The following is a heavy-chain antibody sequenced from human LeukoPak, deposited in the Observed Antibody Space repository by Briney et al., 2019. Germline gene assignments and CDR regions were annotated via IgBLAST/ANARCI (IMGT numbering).Heavy chain of an antibody. Sequence: GGSLRLSCAASGFTFNNHDMHWVRQAPGKGLEWVAGISYDGRNKYYADSVKGRFTISRDDSKNTLNLQMNSLRTEDTAVYYCAKPRDIDSWAFDVWGQGTMVAVS. J-gene: IGHJ3*01. D-gene: IGHD2-15*01. CDR3: AKPRDIDSWAFDV. V-gene: IGHV3-30*18. CDR2: ISYDGRNK. CDR1: GFTFNNHD.